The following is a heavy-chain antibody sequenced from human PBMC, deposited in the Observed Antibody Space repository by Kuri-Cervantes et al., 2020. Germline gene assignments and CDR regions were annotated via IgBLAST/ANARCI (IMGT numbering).Heavy chain of an antibody. Sequence: GESLKISCAASGFTFRNYGMDWVRQAPGKGLEWVAVIWYDGSNKYYADSVKGRFTISRDNAKNSLYLQMNSLRAEDTAVYYCARGGYSNLDYWGQGTLVTVSS. CDR3: ARGGYSNLDY. V-gene: IGHV3-33*01. D-gene: IGHD4-11*01. CDR2: IWYDGSNK. CDR1: GFTFRNYG. J-gene: IGHJ4*02.